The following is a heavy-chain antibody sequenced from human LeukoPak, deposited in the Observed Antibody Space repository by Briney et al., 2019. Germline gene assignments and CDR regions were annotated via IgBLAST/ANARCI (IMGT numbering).Heavy chain of an antibody. CDR2: TYYTSKWYN. CDR3: AREGWFGEPPSHWFDP. D-gene: IGHD3-10*01. V-gene: IGHV6-1*01. J-gene: IGHJ5*02. Sequence: SQTLSLTCAISGDSVSTKSATWNWIRQSPSRGLEWLRRTYYTSKWYNDYAVSVKSRITINPDTSKNQFSLQLNSVTPEDTAVYYCAREGWFGEPPSHWFDPWGQGTLVTVSS. CDR1: GDSVSTKSAT.